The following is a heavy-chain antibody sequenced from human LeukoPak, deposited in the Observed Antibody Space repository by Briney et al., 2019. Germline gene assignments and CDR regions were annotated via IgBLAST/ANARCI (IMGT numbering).Heavy chain of an antibody. CDR1: GFTVSSNH. J-gene: IGHJ4*02. D-gene: IGHD4-11*01. CDR2: IYSGDTT. Sequence: GGSLRLSCAASGFTVSSNHMSWVRQAPGKGLEWVSIIYSGDTTYYADSVKGRFTISRDNSRNTLYLQMNSLRAEDTAVYYCARDLSYSDYGPLWGQGTLVTVSS. V-gene: IGHV3-53*01. CDR3: ARDLSYSDYGPL.